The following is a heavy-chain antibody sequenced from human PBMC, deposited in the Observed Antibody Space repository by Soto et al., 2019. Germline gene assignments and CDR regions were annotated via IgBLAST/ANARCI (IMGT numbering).Heavy chain of an antibody. V-gene: IGHV1-2*04. J-gene: IGHJ4*02. CDR2: INPDTGGT. D-gene: IGHD6-19*01. Sequence: QVRLLQSGAEVKKSGASVKVSCKASGYTFNAYYIHWMRQAPGQGLEWMGWINPDTGGTDYAQKLQGWVTTTRESSIPTAYVELASHRIEDTAVYACARAISGDGSGWCRGGYVSWGQGTLVSVS. CDR3: ARAISGDGSGWCRGGYVS. CDR1: GYTFNAYY.